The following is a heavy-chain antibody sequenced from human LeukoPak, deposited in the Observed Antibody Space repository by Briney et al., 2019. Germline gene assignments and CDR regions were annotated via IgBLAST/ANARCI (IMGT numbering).Heavy chain of an antibody. CDR2: INTYNGDT. J-gene: IGHJ4*02. CDR3: ATFENGGYSH. Sequence: ASVKVSCKASGDTFSTSVINWVRQAPGQGLEWMGWINTYNGDTNYAQRLQGRVAMTTDTFTSTAYMDLRSLRSDDTATYYCATFENGGYSHWGQGTLVTVSS. V-gene: IGHV1-18*01. CDR1: GDTFSTSV. D-gene: IGHD4-23*01.